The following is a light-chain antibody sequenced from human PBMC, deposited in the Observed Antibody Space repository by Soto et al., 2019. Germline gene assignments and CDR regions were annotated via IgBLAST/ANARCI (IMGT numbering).Light chain of an antibody. CDR3: LQDYNYPLT. CDR2: AAS. J-gene: IGKJ4*01. V-gene: IGKV1-6*01. Sequence: IQMTRSPSSLSAYVGDRVTITCRASQGIRSDLGWYQQKPGKAPKLLIYAASSLQSGVPSRFSGSGSGTDFTLTISSLQPEDFATYYCLQDYNYPLTFGGGTKVDIK. CDR1: QGIRSD.